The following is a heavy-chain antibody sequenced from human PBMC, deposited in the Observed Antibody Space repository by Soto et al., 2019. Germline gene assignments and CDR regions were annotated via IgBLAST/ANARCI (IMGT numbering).Heavy chain of an antibody. CDR3: ARANYYYDSSGYYDPWYYYGMDV. CDR1: GGTFSSYA. CDR2: IIPIFGTA. J-gene: IGHJ6*02. V-gene: IGHV1-69*01. D-gene: IGHD3-22*01. Sequence: QVQLVQSGAEVKKPGSSVKVSCKASGGTFSSYAISWVRQAPGQGLEWMGGIIPIFGTANYAQKFQGRVTITADESTSTAYMELSSLRSEDTAVYYCARANYYYDSSGYYDPWYYYGMDVWGQGTTVTVSS.